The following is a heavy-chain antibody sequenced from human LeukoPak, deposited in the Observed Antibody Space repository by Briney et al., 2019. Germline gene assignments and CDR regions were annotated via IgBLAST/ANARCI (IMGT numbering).Heavy chain of an antibody. V-gene: IGHV3-30*02. Sequence: GGSLRLSCAASGFTFSSYGMHWVRQAPGKGLEWVAFIRYDGSNKYYADSVKGRFTISRDNSKNTLYLQMNSLRAEDTAVYYCAKEKSDGSGSYYNGPFDYWGQGTLVTVSS. CDR1: GFTFSSYG. D-gene: IGHD3-10*01. CDR3: AKEKSDGSGSYYNGPFDY. CDR2: IRYDGSNK. J-gene: IGHJ4*02.